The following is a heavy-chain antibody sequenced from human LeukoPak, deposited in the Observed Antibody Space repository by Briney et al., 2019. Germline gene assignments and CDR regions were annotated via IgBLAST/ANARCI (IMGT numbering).Heavy chain of an antibody. Sequence: SETLSLTCTVSGGSISSYYWSWIRQPAGKGLEWIGRIYTSGSTNYNPSLKSRVTMSVDTSKNQFSLKLSSVTAADTAVYYCARSGWLSSPMVREVITRPYYYGMDVWGQGTTVTVSS. D-gene: IGHD3-10*01. CDR2: IYTSGST. CDR3: ARSGWLSSPMVREVITRPYYYGMDV. J-gene: IGHJ6*02. V-gene: IGHV4-4*07. CDR1: GGSISSYY.